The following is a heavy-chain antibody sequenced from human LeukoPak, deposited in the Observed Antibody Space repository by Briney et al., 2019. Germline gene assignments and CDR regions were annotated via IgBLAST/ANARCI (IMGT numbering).Heavy chain of an antibody. J-gene: IGHJ3*01. CDR3: AKDPNGDYVGAFDV. D-gene: IGHD4-23*01. CDR2: IWGSGDYT. V-gene: IGHV3-23*01. CDR1: GFTFSNYA. Sequence: GGSLRLSCAASGFTFSNYAMTWVSRAPGKGLEWVSSIWGSGDYTNYADSVRGRVTISRDRTKSTLFLQLNSLRVDDTAVYYCAKDPNGDYVGAFDVWGQGIMVTVSS.